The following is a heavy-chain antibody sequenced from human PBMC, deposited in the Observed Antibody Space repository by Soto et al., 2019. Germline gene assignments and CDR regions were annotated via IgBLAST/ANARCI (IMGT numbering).Heavy chain of an antibody. V-gene: IGHV1-2*04. J-gene: IGHJ4*02. Sequence: ASVKVSCNASGYIITGYYMHWVRQAPGQELEWMGWINPNSGDTNYTQKFQGWVTMTRDTSISTAYMELSRLRSDDTAVYYCANSRRSTALAGETEYYFDYWGQGTPVTVAS. CDR3: ANSRRSTALAGETEYYFDY. CDR2: INPNSGDT. CDR1: GYIITGYY. D-gene: IGHD6-19*01.